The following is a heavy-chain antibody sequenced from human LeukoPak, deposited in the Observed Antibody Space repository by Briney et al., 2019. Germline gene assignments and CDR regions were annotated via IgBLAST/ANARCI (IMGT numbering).Heavy chain of an antibody. Sequence: SSETLSLTCTVSGDSVTSGGYFWTWIRQHPGKGLEWIGYISNSGTTSYNPSVKSRVSISVDISNNHFSLRLSSVTASDTAVYYCARDVVVTSSPDAFDIWGQGTMVTVS. D-gene: IGHD2-21*02. V-gene: IGHV4-31*03. CDR1: GDSVTSGGYF. J-gene: IGHJ3*02. CDR2: ISNSGTT. CDR3: ARDVVVTSSPDAFDI.